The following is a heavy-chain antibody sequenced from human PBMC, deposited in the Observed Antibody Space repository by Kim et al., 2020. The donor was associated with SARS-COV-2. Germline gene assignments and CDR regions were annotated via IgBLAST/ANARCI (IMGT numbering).Heavy chain of an antibody. CDR2: ISYDGSNK. J-gene: IGHJ6*02. V-gene: IGHV3-30*18. CDR3: AKDRGIAARVTYYYYGMDV. Sequence: GGSLRLSCAASGFTFSSYGMHWVRQAPGKGLEWVAVISYDGSNKYYADSVKGRFTISRDNSKNTLYLQMNSLRAEDTAVYYCAKDRGIAARVTYYYYGMDVWGQGTTVTVSS. CDR1: GFTFSSYG. D-gene: IGHD6-6*01.